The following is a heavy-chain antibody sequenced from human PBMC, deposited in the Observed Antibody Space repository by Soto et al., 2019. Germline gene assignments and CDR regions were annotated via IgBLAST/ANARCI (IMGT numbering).Heavy chain of an antibody. CDR1: GGSISSGGYY. J-gene: IGHJ6*02. D-gene: IGHD6-6*01. CDR2: NYYSGIT. Sequence: SETLSLTCTVAGGSISSGGYYWTWIRQHPGKGLEWIGYNYYSGITYYNPSLKSRVTISLDTSKNQFSLKLSSVTAADTAVYYCARGSSIAGLYYGMDVWGQGTTVTVSS. V-gene: IGHV4-31*03. CDR3: ARGSSIAGLYYGMDV.